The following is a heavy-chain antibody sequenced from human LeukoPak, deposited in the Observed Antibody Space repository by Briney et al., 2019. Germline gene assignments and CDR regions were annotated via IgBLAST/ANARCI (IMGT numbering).Heavy chain of an antibody. CDR1: GFTVSSNY. Sequence: GGSLRLSCAASGFTVSSNYMSWVRQAPGKGLEWVSVIYSGGSTYYADSVKGRFTISRDNSKNTLYLQMNSLRAEDTAVYYCARGRDYGDYYFDYWGQGPLVTVSS. V-gene: IGHV3-53*01. CDR2: IYSGGST. CDR3: ARGRDYGDYYFDY. D-gene: IGHD4-17*01. J-gene: IGHJ4*02.